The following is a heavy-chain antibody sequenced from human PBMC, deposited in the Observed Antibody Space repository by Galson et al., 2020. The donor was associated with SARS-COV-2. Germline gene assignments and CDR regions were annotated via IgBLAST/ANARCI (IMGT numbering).Heavy chain of an antibody. D-gene: IGHD3-10*01. CDR1: GYDFTGHY. J-gene: IGHJ3*02. CDR2: LNPDSADT. CDR3: AREAMVRGVRYAFD. Sequence: ASVKVSCMASGYDFTGHYVHWVRQTPGQGLEWMGRLNPDSADTNYVQKFQGRVRMTKETSNSTAYMELSGLTFDDTAVYYCAREAMVRGVRYAFD. V-gene: IGHV1-2*06.